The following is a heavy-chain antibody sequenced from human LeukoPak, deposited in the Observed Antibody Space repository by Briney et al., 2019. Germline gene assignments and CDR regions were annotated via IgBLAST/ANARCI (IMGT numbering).Heavy chain of an antibody. D-gene: IGHD5-12*01. J-gene: IGHJ4*02. Sequence: GGSLRLSCAASGFTFSSYSMNWVRQAPGKGLEWVSSISSSSSYIYYADSVKGRFTISRDNAKNTLYLQMNSLRVEDTALYYCARGLIYSGYVSSFDSWGQGILVTVSS. V-gene: IGHV3-21*01. CDR3: ARGLIYSGYVSSFDS. CDR2: ISSSSSYI. CDR1: GFTFSSYS.